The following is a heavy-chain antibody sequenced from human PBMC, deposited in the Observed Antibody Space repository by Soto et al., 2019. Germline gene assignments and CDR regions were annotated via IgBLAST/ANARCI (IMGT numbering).Heavy chain of an antibody. J-gene: IGHJ4*02. CDR2: ISAHNGDT. CDR3: ARDWSRYFDSSGLMWFY. Sequence: ASVKVSCKASGYTFNYYGIGWVRQAPGQGLEWVGWISAHNGDTKYAQNPQGRLTLTTDTSTSTAYMELTSLTSDDTAVYYCARDWSRYFDSSGLMWFYWGQGTLVTVSS. D-gene: IGHD3-22*01. CDR1: GYTFNYYG. V-gene: IGHV1-18*04.